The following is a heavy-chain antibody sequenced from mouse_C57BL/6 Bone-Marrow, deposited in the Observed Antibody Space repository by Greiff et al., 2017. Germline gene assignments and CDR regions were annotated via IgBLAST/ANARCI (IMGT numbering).Heavy chain of an antibody. V-gene: IGHV1-53*01. CDR2: INPSNGGT. CDR3: ARYEDYCTGSYDAMDY. D-gene: IGHD2-13*01. CDR1: GYTFTSYW. Sequence: QVQLQQPGPELVKPGASVKLSCKASGYTFTSYWMHWVKQRPGQGLEWIGNINPSNGGTNYNEKFKSKATLTVDKSSSTAYMQLCCLTSEDSAVYYCARYEDYCTGSYDAMDYWGQGTSVTVSS. J-gene: IGHJ4*01.